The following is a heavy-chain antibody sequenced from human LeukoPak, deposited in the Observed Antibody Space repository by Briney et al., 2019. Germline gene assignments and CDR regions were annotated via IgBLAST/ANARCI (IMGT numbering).Heavy chain of an antibody. CDR3: ARDVAGIVDY. Sequence: GGSLRLSCAASGFTFSAYWMHWVRQAPGKGLVWVSRINGDESSTSYADSVKGRFTISRDNAKNTLYLQMNSLRAEDTAVYYCARDVAGIVDYWGQGTLVTVSS. V-gene: IGHV3-74*01. D-gene: IGHD6-19*01. CDR2: INGDESST. J-gene: IGHJ4*02. CDR1: GFTFSAYW.